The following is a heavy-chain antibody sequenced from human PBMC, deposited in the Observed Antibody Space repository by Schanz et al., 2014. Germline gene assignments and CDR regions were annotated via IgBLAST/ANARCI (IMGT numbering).Heavy chain of an antibody. CDR1: GYTFSRIG. CDR2: ISGNDGHT. CDR3: ARDTNQWDLYYWDD. J-gene: IGHJ4*02. Sequence: QAQLVQSGAEVKGPGASVKVSCKASGYTFSRIGISWARQAPGQGLEWMGWISGNDGHTNYAQKFRGRVIMTTDTSTSTAYMELRSLRSDDTAMYYCARDTNQWDLYYWDDWGQGTLVTVSS. V-gene: IGHV1-18*01. D-gene: IGHD1-26*01.